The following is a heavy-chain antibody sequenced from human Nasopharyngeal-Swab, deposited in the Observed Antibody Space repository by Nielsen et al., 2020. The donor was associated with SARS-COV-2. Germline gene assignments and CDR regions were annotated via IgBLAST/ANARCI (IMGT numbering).Heavy chain of an antibody. D-gene: IGHD2-15*01. CDR3: ARATPTCSGGDFDY. Sequence: ESPKISRAASGFTVSSNYMSWVRQAPGKGLEWVSVIYSGGSTYYADSVKGRFTISRDNSKNTLYLQMNSLRAEDTAVYYCARATPTCSGGDFDYWGQGTLVTVSS. CDR1: GFTVSSNY. CDR2: IYSGGST. J-gene: IGHJ4*02. V-gene: IGHV3-53*01.